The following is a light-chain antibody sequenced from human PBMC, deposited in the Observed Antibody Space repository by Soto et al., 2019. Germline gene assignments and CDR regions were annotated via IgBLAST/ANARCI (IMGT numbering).Light chain of an antibody. CDR2: DIS. CDR1: QTVSRH. Sequence: EIVLTQSPATVSLSPGERATLSCRASQTVSRHLAWYQQKPGQAPRLLIYDISNRDTGIPPRFSGSGSGTDFHLTISSLEPEDSAVYYCKQRSKWPRNTFGQGTKLEIK. CDR3: KQRSKWPRNT. V-gene: IGKV3-11*01. J-gene: IGKJ2*01.